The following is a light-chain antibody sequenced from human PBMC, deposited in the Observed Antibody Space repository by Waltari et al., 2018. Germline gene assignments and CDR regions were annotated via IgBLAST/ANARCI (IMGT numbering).Light chain of an antibody. CDR2: DAS. CDR1: QSVNS. V-gene: IGKV3-11*01. CDR3: QQRSDWPPLT. J-gene: IGKJ4*01. Sequence: EINLTQSPATLSLSPGERATLSCRASQSVNSLAWYQQKPGQAPRLLIYDASYRATGIPARFSGSGSGTDFTLTISSLETEDFAVYYCQQRSDWPPLTFGGGTKVEVK.